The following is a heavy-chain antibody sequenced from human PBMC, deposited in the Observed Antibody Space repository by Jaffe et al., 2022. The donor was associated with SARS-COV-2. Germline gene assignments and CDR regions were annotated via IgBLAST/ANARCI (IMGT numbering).Heavy chain of an antibody. V-gene: IGHV3-23*01. J-gene: IGHJ4*02. CDR2: ISGSGVST. D-gene: IGHD3-22*01. CDR1: GFTFSSYA. Sequence: EVQLSESGGGLVQPGGSLSLSCAASGFTFSSYAMSWVRQGPGKGLEWVSGISGSGVSTYYADSVKGRFTIFRDNSINTVYLQLDSLTAEDTAVYYCAKDRDYSSGSHQFDLWGQGTLVTVSS. CDR3: AKDRDYSSGSHQFDL.